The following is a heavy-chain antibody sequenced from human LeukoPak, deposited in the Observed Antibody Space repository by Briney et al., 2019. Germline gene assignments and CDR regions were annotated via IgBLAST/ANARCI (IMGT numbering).Heavy chain of an antibody. CDR3: ARAGWGTVAGVFDY. J-gene: IGHJ4*02. V-gene: IGHV3-23*01. Sequence: PAGGTLRLSCAASGFSFSTYAMSWVRQAPGKGLEWLSALSGRGRDTYYADSVKGRFTISRDESKNTLYLQMNSLRTEDTAVYYCARAGWGTVAGVFDYWGQGTLVTVSS. CDR1: GFSFSTYA. CDR2: LSGRGRDT. D-gene: IGHD6-19*01.